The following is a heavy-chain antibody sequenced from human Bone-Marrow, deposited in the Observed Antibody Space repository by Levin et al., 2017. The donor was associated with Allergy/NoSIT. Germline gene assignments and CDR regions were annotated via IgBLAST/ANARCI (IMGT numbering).Heavy chain of an antibody. D-gene: IGHD2-2*01. Sequence: PGGSLRLSCAASGFTFSSYAMSWVRQAPGKGLEWVSAISGSGGSTYYADSVKGRFTISRDNSKNTLYLQMNSLRAEDTAVYYCAKSGGISTSCSNWFDPWGQGTLVTVSS. CDR1: GFTFSSYA. CDR3: AKSGGISTSCSNWFDP. CDR2: ISGSGGST. V-gene: IGHV3-23*01. J-gene: IGHJ5*02.